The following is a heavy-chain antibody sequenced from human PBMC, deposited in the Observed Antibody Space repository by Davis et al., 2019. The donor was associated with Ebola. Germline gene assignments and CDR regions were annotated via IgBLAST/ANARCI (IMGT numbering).Heavy chain of an antibody. D-gene: IGHD4-17*01. CDR3: AKGTYGDYVPDY. CDR2: IGGSGYST. Sequence: GESLKISCAASGFPFSSYGMHWVRQAPGKGLEWVSAIGGSGYSTYFADSVKGRFTISRDNSKNTLYLQMNSLRTEDTAVYYCAKGTYGDYVPDYWGQGTLVTVSS. V-gene: IGHV3-23*01. CDR1: GFPFSSYG. J-gene: IGHJ4*02.